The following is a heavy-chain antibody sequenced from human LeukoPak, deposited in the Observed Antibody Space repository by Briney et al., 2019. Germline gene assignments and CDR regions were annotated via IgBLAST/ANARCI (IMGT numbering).Heavy chain of an antibody. Sequence: GSLRLSCAASGFTFSSYTMNWVRQAPGKGLEWVSSISSSSSYIYYADSMKGRFTISRDNSKNTLYLQMNSLRAEDTAVYYCAKARYYYDSSGYYYYFDYWGQGTLVTVSS. CDR3: AKARYYYDSSGYYYYFDY. V-gene: IGHV3-21*04. CDR1: GFTFSSYT. D-gene: IGHD3-22*01. CDR2: ISSSSSYI. J-gene: IGHJ4*02.